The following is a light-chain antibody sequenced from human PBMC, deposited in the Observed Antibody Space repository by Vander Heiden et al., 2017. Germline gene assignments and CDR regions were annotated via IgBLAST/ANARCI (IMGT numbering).Light chain of an antibody. CDR3: QQYYSTPIS. V-gene: IGKV4-1*01. CDR1: QSVLYSSNNENY. J-gene: IGKJ5*01. CDR2: WAS. Sequence: DIVMTQSPDSLAVPLGERATINCKSSQSVLYSSNNENYLAWYQQKSGQPPKLLMYWASTRESGVPDRFSGSGSGTDFTLTISSLQAEDVAVYYCQQYYSTPISFGQGTRLEIK.